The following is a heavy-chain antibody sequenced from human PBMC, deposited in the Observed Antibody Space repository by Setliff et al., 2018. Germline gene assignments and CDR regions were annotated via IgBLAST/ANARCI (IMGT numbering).Heavy chain of an antibody. CDR2: IKTTSEGGTV. V-gene: IGHV3-15*01. CDR1: GLTLNNVW. Sequence: PGGSLRLSCTASGLTLNNVWMNWVRQTPGKGLEWVGRIKTTSEGGTVDYAAPVKGRFTISRDDSRDTLYLQMNSLKTEDTAVYYCTTWPENGGYYYYYYMDVWGKGTTVTVSS. CDR3: TTWPENGGYYYYYYMDV. J-gene: IGHJ6*03. D-gene: IGHD3-16*01.